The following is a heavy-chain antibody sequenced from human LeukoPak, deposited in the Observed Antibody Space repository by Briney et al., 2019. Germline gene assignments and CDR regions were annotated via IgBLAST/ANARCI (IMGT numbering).Heavy chain of an antibody. CDR2: ISSSSSYI. V-gene: IGHV3-21*01. CDR3: ARDRVISGSYYFYYYYYMDV. J-gene: IGHJ6*03. Sequence: PGGSLRLSCAASGFTFSSYSMNWVRQAPGKGLEWVSSISSSSSYIYYADSVKGRFTISRDNAKNSLHLQMNSLRAEDTAVYYCARDRVISGSYYFYYYYYMDVWGKGTTVTVSS. CDR1: GFTFSSYS. D-gene: IGHD1-26*01.